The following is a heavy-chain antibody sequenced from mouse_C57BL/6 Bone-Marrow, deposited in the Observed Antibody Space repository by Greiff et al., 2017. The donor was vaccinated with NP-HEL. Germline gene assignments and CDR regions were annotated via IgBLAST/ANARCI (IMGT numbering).Heavy chain of an antibody. CDR1: GYTFTSYW. CDR2: IHPNSGST. V-gene: IGHV1-64*01. CDR3: ASVYYYGSSYYFDY. D-gene: IGHD1-1*01. Sequence: VQLQQSGAELVKPGASVKLSCKASGYTFTSYWMHWVKQRPGQGLEWIGMIHPNSGSTNYNEKFKSKATLTVDKSSSTAYMQLSSLTSEDSAVYYCASVYYYGSSYYFDYWGQGTTLTVSS. J-gene: IGHJ2*01.